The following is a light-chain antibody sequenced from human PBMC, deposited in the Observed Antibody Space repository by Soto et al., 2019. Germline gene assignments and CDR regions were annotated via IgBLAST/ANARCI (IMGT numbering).Light chain of an antibody. CDR1: QSVGTN. V-gene: IGKV3-15*01. Sequence: EIVMTQSPATLSVSPGERATLSCRASQSVGTNLAWYQQRLGQAPRLLVYGASTRASGIPPRFSGSGSGTDFTLTISSLQSEDFAVYYCQQLNYWPRITFGQGTRLEIK. CDR3: QQLNYWPRIT. J-gene: IGKJ5*01. CDR2: GAS.